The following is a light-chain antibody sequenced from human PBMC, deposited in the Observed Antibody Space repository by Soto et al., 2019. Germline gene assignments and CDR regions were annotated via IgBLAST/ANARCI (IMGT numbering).Light chain of an antibody. Sequence: QSVLTQPASVSGSPGQSITISCTGTSSDVGSYNLVSWYQQHPGKAPKLMIYDGSKRPSGVSNRFSGSKSGTTASLTISGLQAEDEADYYCCSYAGSSILFGGGTKLTVL. CDR1: SSDVGSYNL. J-gene: IGLJ2*01. CDR3: CSYAGSSIL. CDR2: DGS. V-gene: IGLV2-23*01.